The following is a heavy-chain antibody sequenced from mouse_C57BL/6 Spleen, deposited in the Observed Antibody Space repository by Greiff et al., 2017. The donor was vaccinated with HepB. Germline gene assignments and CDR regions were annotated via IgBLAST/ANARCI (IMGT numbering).Heavy chain of an antibody. J-gene: IGHJ3*01. D-gene: IGHD4-1*01. V-gene: IGHV6-3*01. CDR3: TGSANWDAWFAY. CDR2: IRLKSDNYAT. CDR1: GFTFSNYW. Sequence: EVQLVESGGGLVQPGGSMKLSCVASGFTFSNYWMNWVRQSPEKGLEWVAQIRLKSDNYATHYAESVKGRFTISRDDSKSSVYLQMNNLRAEDTGIYYCTGSANWDAWFAYWGQGTLVTVSA.